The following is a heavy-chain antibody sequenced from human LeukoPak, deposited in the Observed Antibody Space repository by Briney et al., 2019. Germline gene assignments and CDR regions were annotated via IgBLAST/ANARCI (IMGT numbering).Heavy chain of an antibody. CDR2: ISSSSSYI. D-gene: IGHD1-26*01. CDR3: ARDWRLWVVGAASIAFDI. V-gene: IGHV3-21*01. CDR1: GFTFSSYG. J-gene: IGHJ3*02. Sequence: PGGSLRLSCAASGFTFSSYGMHWVRQAPGKGLEWVSSISSSSSYIYYADSVKGRFTISRDNAKNSLYLQMNSLRAEDTAVYYCARDWRLWVVGAASIAFDIWGQGTMVTVSS.